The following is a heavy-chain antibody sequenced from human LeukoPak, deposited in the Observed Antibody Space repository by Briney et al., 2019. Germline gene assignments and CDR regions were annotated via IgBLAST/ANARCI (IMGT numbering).Heavy chain of an antibody. CDR2: INGDGSST. Sequence: PGGSLRLSCAASGFAFNTYWKHWVRQAPGTGLVWVSRINGDGSSTSYADSVKGRFTISRDNSKNTLYLQMNSLRAEDTAVYYCATERWLQLTDWGQGTLVTVSS. CDR3: ATERWLQLTD. J-gene: IGHJ4*02. V-gene: IGHV3-74*01. D-gene: IGHD5-24*01. CDR1: GFAFNTYW.